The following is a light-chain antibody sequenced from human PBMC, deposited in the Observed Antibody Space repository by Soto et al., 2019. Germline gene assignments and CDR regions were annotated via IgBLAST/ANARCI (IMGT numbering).Light chain of an antibody. CDR1: QSINIW. J-gene: IGKJ1*01. CDR3: QQYNSYS. Sequence: DIQMTQSPSTLSASVGDRVTITCRASQSINIWLAWYQQKPGTAPKVLIYHASNLQSGVPSRFSGSGSGTEFTLTISSLQPDDFATYYCQQYNSYSFGQGTKVDIK. V-gene: IGKV1-5*01. CDR2: HAS.